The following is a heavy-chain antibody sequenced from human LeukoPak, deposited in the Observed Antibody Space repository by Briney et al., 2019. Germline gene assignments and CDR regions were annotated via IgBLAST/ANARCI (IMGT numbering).Heavy chain of an antibody. CDR2: IIPIFGTA. V-gene: IGHV1-69*13. D-gene: IGHD3-22*01. Sequence: SVKVSCKASGGTFSSYAISWVRQAPGQGLEWMGGIIPIFGTANYAQKFQGRVTITADESTSTAYMELSSLRSEDTAVYYCARAREKYYYDSSGYFDYWGQGTLVAVSS. CDR1: GGTFSSYA. J-gene: IGHJ4*02. CDR3: ARAREKYYYDSSGYFDY.